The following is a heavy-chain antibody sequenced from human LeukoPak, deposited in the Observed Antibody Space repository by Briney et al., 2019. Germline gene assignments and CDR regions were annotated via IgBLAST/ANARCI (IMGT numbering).Heavy chain of an antibody. CDR2: ISSSSSTI. Sequence: GGSLRLSCAASGFTFSSYSMNWVRQAPGKGLVWVSYISSSSSTIYYADSVKGRFTISRDNAKNSLYLQMNSLRDEDTAVYYCARGGYSSSWYARDAFDIWGQGTMVTVSS. J-gene: IGHJ3*02. CDR3: ARGGYSSSWYARDAFDI. V-gene: IGHV3-48*02. D-gene: IGHD6-13*01. CDR1: GFTFSSYS.